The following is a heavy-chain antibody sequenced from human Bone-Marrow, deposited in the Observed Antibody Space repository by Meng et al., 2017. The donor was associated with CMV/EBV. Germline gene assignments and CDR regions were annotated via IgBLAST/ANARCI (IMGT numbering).Heavy chain of an antibody. D-gene: IGHD3-3*01. V-gene: IGHV3-30-3*01. CDR1: GFTFSSYA. Sequence: GGSLRLSCAASGFTFSSYAMHWVRQAPGKGLEWVAVISYDGSNKYYADSVKGRFTISRDNSKNTLYLQMNSLRAEDTAVYYCARLGYDFWSGYPPSGGWFDPWGQGTLVTVSS. CDR2: ISYDGSNK. J-gene: IGHJ5*02. CDR3: ARLGYDFWSGYPPSGGWFDP.